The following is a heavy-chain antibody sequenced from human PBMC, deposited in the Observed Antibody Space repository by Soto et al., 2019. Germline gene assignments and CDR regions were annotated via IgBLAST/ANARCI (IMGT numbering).Heavy chain of an antibody. CDR3: AREYGLQDVAAAGTPYYYYMDV. CDR2: IWYDGSNK. V-gene: IGHV3-33*08. CDR1: GFTFSSYG. J-gene: IGHJ6*03. D-gene: IGHD6-13*01. Sequence: GGSLRLSCAASGFTFSSYGMHWVRQAPGKGLEWVAVIWYDGSNKYYADSVKGRFTISRDNSKNTLYLQMNSLRAEDRAVYYCAREYGLQDVAAAGTPYYYYMDVWGKGTTVTVSS.